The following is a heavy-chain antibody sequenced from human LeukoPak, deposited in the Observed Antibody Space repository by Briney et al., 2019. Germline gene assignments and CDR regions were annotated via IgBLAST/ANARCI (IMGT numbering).Heavy chain of an antibody. CDR1: GFAFSSHD. J-gene: IGHJ4*02. V-gene: IGHV3-48*03. CDR3: ARDNYYESGTFDC. Sequence: GGSLRLSCVASGFAFSSHDMNWVRQAPGKGLEGLSYISNSGRTIDSADSVRGRFTISRDNAKHSLYLQMNSLRAEDTAVYYCARDNYYESGTFDCWGQGTLVTVSS. CDR2: ISNSGRTI. D-gene: IGHD3-10*01.